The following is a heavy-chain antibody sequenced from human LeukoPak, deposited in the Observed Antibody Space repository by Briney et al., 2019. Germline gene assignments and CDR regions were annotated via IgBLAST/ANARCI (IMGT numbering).Heavy chain of an antibody. V-gene: IGHV1-2*02. CDR2: INPNSGGT. Sequence: ASVKVSCKASGYTFTGYYMHWVRQAPGQGLEWMGWINPNSGGTNYAQKFQGRVTMTRDTSISTAYMELGRLRSDDTAVYYCARGWRGYCSSTSCYELDYWGQGTLVTVSS. CDR3: ARGWRGYCSSTSCYELDY. CDR1: GYTFTGYY. J-gene: IGHJ4*02. D-gene: IGHD2-2*01.